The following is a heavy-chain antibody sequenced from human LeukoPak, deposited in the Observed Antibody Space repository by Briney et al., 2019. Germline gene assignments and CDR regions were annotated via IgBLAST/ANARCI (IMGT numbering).Heavy chain of an antibody. CDR3: ARWSGYALD. D-gene: IGHD2-2*01. CDR1: GGSISNYY. J-gene: IGHJ4*02. CDR2: IYYSGST. Sequence: PSETLSLTCTVSGGSISNYYWSWIRQPPGKGLEWIGYIYYSGSTNYNPSLKSRVSMSIDTYKNQFSLKLSSVTAADAAVYYCARWSGYALDWCQGTRVTVSS. V-gene: IGHV4-59*01.